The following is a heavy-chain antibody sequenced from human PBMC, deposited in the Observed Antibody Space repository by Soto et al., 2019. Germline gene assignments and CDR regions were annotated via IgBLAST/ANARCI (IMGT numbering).Heavy chain of an antibody. CDR1: GGTFSSYA. J-gene: IGHJ5*02. D-gene: IGHD6-13*01. V-gene: IGHV1-69*06. Sequence: ASVKVSCKSSGGTFSSYAIRWVRQAPGQGLEWMGGIIPICGTANYAQKFHGRVTITADKSPSTADMELSSRRTDDTAVYYCRLGPYSSSWFGWFDPWGQGTLVTVSS. CDR3: RLGPYSSSWFGWFDP. CDR2: IIPICGTA.